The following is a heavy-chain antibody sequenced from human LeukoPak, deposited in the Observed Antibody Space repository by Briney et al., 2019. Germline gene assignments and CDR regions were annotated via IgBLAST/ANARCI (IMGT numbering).Heavy chain of an antibody. CDR3: AKDLRYYGDMYYFDY. J-gene: IGHJ4*02. Sequence: GGSLRLSCAASGFTFSSYGMHWVRQAPGKGLEWVAFIRYDGSNKYYADSVKGRFTISRDNSKNTLYLQMNSLRAEDTAVYYCAKDLRYYGDMYYFDYWGQGTLVTVSS. D-gene: IGHD4-17*01. V-gene: IGHV3-30*02. CDR2: IRYDGSNK. CDR1: GFTFSSYG.